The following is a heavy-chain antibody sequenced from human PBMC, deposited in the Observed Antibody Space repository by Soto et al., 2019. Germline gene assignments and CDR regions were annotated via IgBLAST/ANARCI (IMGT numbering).Heavy chain of an antibody. D-gene: IGHD3-3*01. V-gene: IGHV1-2*02. CDR2: INPATGAA. J-gene: IGHJ3*02. CDR1: GYPVTAYY. CDR3: ARGGGVGVAGSAAFDM. Sequence: QLHLVQSGAVVKKPGASVTVSCSASGYPVTAYYMHWGRQAPGRGLEWMGGINPATGAAKYTQTFQGRVTMTRDTSTSTVFMELSGLTSEDTAVFYWARGGGVGVAGSAAFDMWGQGTLVTVSS.